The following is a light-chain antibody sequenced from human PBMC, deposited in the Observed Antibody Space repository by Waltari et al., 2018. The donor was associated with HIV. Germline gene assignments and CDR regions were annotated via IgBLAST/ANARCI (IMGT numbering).Light chain of an antibody. Sequence: YELPQPPSVSVSPGQTARITCSGSHLPKRYSHWFRQKPGQPPILLIYKDPERPSGISQRFSASKSGTTVTLTINEVQAEDEADYLCQSTDRSGTWVFGGGTRLAVL. CDR3: QSTDRSGTWV. CDR1: HLPKRY. CDR2: KDP. J-gene: IGLJ3*02. V-gene: IGLV3-25*03.